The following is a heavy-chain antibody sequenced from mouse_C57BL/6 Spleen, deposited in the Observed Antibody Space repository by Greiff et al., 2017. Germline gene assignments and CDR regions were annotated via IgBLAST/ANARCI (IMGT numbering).Heavy chain of an antibody. Sequence: QVQLQQPGAELVRPGSSVKLSCKASGYTFTSYWMHWVKQRPIQGLEWIGNIDPSDSETHYNQKFKDKATLTVDKSSSTAYMHLSSLTSEDSAVYYCARGGYPAWFAYWGQGTLVTVSA. V-gene: IGHV1-52*01. CDR2: IDPSDSET. D-gene: IGHD2-14*01. CDR3: ARGGYPAWFAY. CDR1: GYTFTSYW. J-gene: IGHJ3*01.